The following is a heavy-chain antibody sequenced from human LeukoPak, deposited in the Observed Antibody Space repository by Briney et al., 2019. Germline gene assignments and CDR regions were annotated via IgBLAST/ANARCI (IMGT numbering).Heavy chain of an antibody. D-gene: IGHD4-23*01. V-gene: IGHV3-74*03. CDR1: GFTFSSYW. CDR2: TNTDGSRT. Sequence: GGSLRLSCAASGFTFSSYWTHWVRHAPGKGLVWVSGTNTDGSRTMYADSVKGRFTIARDNAKNTLYLQMNSLRAEDMAVYYCYGANAEHWGQGTVVTVSS. CDR3: YGANAEH. J-gene: IGHJ1*01.